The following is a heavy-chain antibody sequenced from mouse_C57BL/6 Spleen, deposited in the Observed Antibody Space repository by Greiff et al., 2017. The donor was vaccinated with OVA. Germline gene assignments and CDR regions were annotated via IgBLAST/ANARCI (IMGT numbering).Heavy chain of an antibody. CDR3: ARDYGSSYGWFAY. V-gene: IGHV1-50*01. Sequence: VQLQQPGAELVKPGASVKLSCKASGYTFTSYWMQWVKQRPGQGLEWIGEIDPSDSYTNYNQKFKGKATLTVDTSSSTAYMQLSSLTSEDSAVYDCARDYGSSYGWFAYWGQGTLVTVSA. D-gene: IGHD1-1*01. J-gene: IGHJ3*01. CDR1: GYTFTSYW. CDR2: IDPSDSYT.